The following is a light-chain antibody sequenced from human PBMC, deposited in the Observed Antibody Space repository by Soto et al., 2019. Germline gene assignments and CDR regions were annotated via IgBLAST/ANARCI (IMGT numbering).Light chain of an antibody. J-gene: IGLJ1*01. V-gene: IGLV2-14*01. Sequence: QSALTQPASVSGSPGQSITISCTGTSSDVGGYDYVSWYQLHPGKAPKLMVFEVRNRPSGVSYRFSGSKSGNTASLTISGLQAEDGADYFCSSYSISTAYLFGTGTKLTVL. CDR1: SSDVGGYDY. CDR3: SSYSISTAYL. CDR2: EVR.